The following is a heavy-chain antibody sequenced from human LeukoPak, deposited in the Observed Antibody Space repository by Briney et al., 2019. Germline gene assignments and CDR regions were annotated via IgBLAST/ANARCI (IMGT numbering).Heavy chain of an antibody. CDR3: ARGDSSSWYGSRWSKGNWFDP. V-gene: IGHV4-34*01. J-gene: IGHJ5*02. CDR1: GGSFSGYY. Sequence: SETLSLTCAVYGGSFSGYYWSWIRQPPGKGLEWIGGINHSGSTNYNPSLKSRVTISVDTSKNQFSLKLSSVTAADTAVYYCARGDSSSWYGSRWSKGNWFDPWGQGTLVTVSS. CDR2: INHSGST. D-gene: IGHD6-13*01.